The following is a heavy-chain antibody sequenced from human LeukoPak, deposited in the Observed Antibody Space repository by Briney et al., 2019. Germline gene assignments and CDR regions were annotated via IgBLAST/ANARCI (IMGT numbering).Heavy chain of an antibody. CDR3: ARAFGKYSSSSVYYYCYMDV. J-gene: IGHJ6*03. CDR2: ISSSSSYI. Sequence: SGGSLRLSCAASGFTFSSYTMNWVRQAPGKGLEWVSSISSSSSYIYYADSVKGRFTISRDNAKNSLYLQMNSLRAEDTAVYYCARAFGKYSSSSVYYYCYMDVWGKGTTVTVSS. V-gene: IGHV3-21*01. D-gene: IGHD6-6*01. CDR1: GFTFSSYT.